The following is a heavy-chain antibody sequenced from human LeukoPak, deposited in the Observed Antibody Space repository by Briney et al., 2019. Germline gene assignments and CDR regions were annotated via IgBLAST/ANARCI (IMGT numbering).Heavy chain of an antibody. CDR3: ATRIAAAASEYFQY. Sequence: PSETLSLTCTVSGGSISSSSYYWGWIRQPPGKGLEWIGSIYYSGSTYYNPSLKSRVTISVDTSKNQFSLKLSSVTAADTAVYYCATRIAAAASEYFQYWGQGTLVTVSS. D-gene: IGHD6-13*01. J-gene: IGHJ1*01. CDR1: GGSISSSSYY. CDR2: IYYSGST. V-gene: IGHV4-39*01.